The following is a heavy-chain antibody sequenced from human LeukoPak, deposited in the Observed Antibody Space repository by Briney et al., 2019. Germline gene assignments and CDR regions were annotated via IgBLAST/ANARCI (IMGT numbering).Heavy chain of an antibody. CDR2: ISGSGGST. D-gene: IGHD2-15*01. V-gene: IGHV3-23*01. Sequence: GGSLRLSCAASGFTFSSYAMSWVRQAPGKGLEWVSAISGSGGSTDYADSVQGRFTISRDNSKNTLYLQMNSLRAEDTAVYYCAKGTYCSGGSCYWSLRPTEYFQHWGQGTLVTVSS. CDR3: AKGTYCSGGSCYWSLRPTEYFQH. CDR1: GFTFSSYA. J-gene: IGHJ1*01.